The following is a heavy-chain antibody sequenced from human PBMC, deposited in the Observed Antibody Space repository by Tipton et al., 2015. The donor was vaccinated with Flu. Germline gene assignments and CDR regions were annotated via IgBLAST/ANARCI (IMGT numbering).Heavy chain of an antibody. J-gene: IGHJ5*02. D-gene: IGHD3-9*01. V-gene: IGHV4-61*02. CDR2: IQTGGTA. CDR1: GDSMNTGNFY. Sequence: TLSLTCTVSGDSMNTGNFYWSWIRQSAGKGLEWSGRIQTGGTANYNPSLKSRVIITIDTNKNQFSLHFYSATAADTAVYYCAREKYFDSWVNYFKEGSWAHNWFDPWGQGTLVTVSS. CDR3: AREKYFDSWVNYFKEGSWAHNWFDP.